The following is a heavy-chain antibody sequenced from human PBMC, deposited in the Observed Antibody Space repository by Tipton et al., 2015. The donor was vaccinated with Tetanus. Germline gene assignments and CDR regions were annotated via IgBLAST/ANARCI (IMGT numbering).Heavy chain of an antibody. CDR1: GGSFSGYY. Sequence: TLSLTCAVYGGSFSGYYWSWIRQPPGKGLEWIGEINHSGSTNYNPSLKSRVTISVDTPKNQFSLKLSSVTAADTAVYYCARAKIVVVTAGFFDYWGQGTLVTVSS. D-gene: IGHD2-21*02. CDR2: INHSGST. V-gene: IGHV4-34*01. CDR3: ARAKIVVVTAGFFDY. J-gene: IGHJ4*02.